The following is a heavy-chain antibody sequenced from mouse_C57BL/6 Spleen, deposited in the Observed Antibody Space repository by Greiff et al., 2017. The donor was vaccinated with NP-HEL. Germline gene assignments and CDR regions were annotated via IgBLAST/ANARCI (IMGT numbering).Heavy chain of an antibody. CDR3: ARDITYGSSWYFDV. CDR2: IWSDGST. Sequence: VQLQQSGPGLVAPSQSLSITCTVSGFSLTSYGVHWVRPPPGKGLEWLVVIWSDGSTTYNSALKSRLSISKDNSKSQVFLKMNSLQTDDTAMYYCARDITYGSSWYFDVWGTGTTVTVSS. V-gene: IGHV2-6*03. D-gene: IGHD1-1*01. J-gene: IGHJ1*03. CDR1: GFSLTSYG.